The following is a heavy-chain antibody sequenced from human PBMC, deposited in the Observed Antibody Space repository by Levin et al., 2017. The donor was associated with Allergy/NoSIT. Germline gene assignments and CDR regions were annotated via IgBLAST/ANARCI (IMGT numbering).Heavy chain of an antibody. V-gene: IGHV4-34*01. CDR2: INHSGST. CDR3: AKASRGYTSGWYAG. J-gene: IGHJ4*02. D-gene: IGHD6-19*01. CDR1: GGSLSGYY. Sequence: SETLSLTCAVYGGSLSGYYWSWIRQPPGKGLEWIGEINHSGSTNYNSSLKSRVTISIDTSKNQFSLKLSSVTAADTAVYYCAKASRGYTSGWYAGWGQGTLVTVSS.